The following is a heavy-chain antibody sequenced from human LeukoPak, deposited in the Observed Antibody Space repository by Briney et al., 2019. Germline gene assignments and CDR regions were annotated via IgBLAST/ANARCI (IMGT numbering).Heavy chain of an antibody. CDR3: ASRNYDILTGYYKI. D-gene: IGHD3-9*01. CDR2: ISAYNGNT. Sequence: ASVKVSCKASGYTFTSYGISWVRQAPGQGLEWMGWISAYNGNTNYAQKLQGRVTMTTDTSTSTAYMELRSLRSDDTAVYYCASRNYDILTGYYKIWGPGILVTVSS. V-gene: IGHV1-18*01. J-gene: IGHJ4*02. CDR1: GYTFTSYG.